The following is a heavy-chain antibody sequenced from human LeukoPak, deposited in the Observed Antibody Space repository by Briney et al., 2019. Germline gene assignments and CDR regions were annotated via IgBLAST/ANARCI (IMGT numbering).Heavy chain of an antibody. V-gene: IGHV3-30*02. J-gene: IGHJ6*03. CDR1: GFTFSSYG. CDR2: IRYDGSNK. Sequence: PGGSLRLSCAASGFTFSSYGMHWVRQAPGKGLEWVAFIRYDGSNKYYADSVKGRFTISRDNSKNTLYLQMNSLRGEDTAVYYCAKALKENYYQYMDVWGKGTTVTVSS. CDR3: AKALKENYYQYMDV.